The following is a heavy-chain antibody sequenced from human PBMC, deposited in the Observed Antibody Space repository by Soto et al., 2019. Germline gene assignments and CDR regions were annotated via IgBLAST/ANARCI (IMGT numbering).Heavy chain of an antibody. CDR3: ARLIAVAGSFDY. CDR2: IYYSGST. CDR1: GGSISSYY. V-gene: IGHV4-59*01. D-gene: IGHD6-19*01. J-gene: IGHJ4*02. Sequence: QVQLQESGPGLVKPSETLSLTCTVSGGSISSYYWSWIRQPPGKGLEWIGYIYYSGSTNHNPSLKSRVTISVDTSKNQFSLKLSSVTAADTAVYYCARLIAVAGSFDYWGQGTLVTVSS.